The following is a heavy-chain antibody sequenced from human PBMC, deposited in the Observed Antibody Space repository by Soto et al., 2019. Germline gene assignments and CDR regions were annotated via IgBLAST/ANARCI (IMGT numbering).Heavy chain of an antibody. V-gene: IGHV5-51*01. D-gene: IGHD3-9*01. CDR2: IYPGDSDT. CDR1: GYSFTSYL. CDR3: ARQDYDILTGALVAWFDP. Sequence: PGESLKISCKGSGYSFTSYLIGWVRQMPGKGLEWMGIIYPGDSDTRYSPSFQGQVTISADKSISTAYLQWSSLKASDTAMYYCARQDYDILTGALVAWFDPWGQGTLVTVSS. J-gene: IGHJ5*02.